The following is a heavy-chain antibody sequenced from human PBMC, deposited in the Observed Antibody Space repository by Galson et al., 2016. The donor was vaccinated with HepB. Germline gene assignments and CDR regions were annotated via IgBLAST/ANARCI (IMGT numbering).Heavy chain of an antibody. CDR1: GFTFSSYW. CDR2: INSDGSST. V-gene: IGHV3-74*01. Sequence: SLRLSCAASGFTFSSYWMHWVRQAPGKGLVWVSRINSDGSSTSYADSEKGRFTISRDNAKNTLYLQMNSLRAEDTAVYYCAKEDVDTAMGEEFYYYYGMDVWGQGTTVTVSS. J-gene: IGHJ6*02. CDR3: AKEDVDTAMGEEFYYYYGMDV. D-gene: IGHD5-18*01.